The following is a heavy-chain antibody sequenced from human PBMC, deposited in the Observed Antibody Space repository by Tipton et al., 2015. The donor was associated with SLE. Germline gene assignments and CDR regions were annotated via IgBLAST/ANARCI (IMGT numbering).Heavy chain of an antibody. D-gene: IGHD3-3*01. Sequence: TLSLTCTVSDGSISRDSYYWAWIRQSPGKGLEWIGNVYNGGTTHYNPSLKSRVTISLDTPRNQFSLQMTSVTAADTAVYYCARDRSAYYPYWYFDLWGRGTLVTVSS. CDR2: VYNGGTT. CDR1: DGSISRDSYY. V-gene: IGHV4-39*07. J-gene: IGHJ2*01. CDR3: ARDRSAYYPYWYFDL.